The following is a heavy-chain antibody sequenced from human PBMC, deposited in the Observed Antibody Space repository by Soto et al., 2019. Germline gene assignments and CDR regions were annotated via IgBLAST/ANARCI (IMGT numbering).Heavy chain of an antibody. CDR3: TNPQVYYGMDV. Sequence: EVQLVESGGGLVKPGGSLKLSCAASGFTFSGSAVHWVRQASGKGLEWVGRIRSKANNYATAYAASVQARFTIFRDDLKNTAYLQMNSLKTEHTAVYYCTNPQVYYGMDVWGHGTTVTVSS. CDR1: GFTFSGSA. V-gene: IGHV3-73*02. J-gene: IGHJ6*02. CDR2: IRSKANNYAT.